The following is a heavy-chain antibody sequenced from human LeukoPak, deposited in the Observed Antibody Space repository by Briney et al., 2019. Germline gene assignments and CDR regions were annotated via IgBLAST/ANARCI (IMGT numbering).Heavy chain of an antibody. J-gene: IGHJ4*02. CDR2: ISAYNGNT. V-gene: IGHV1-18*01. CDR1: GYTFTSYG. Sequence: GASVKVSCKASGYTFTSYGISWVRQAPGQGLEWMGWISAYNGNTNYAHKLQGRVTMTTDTSTSTAYMELRSLRSDDTAVYYCARDDWEGLVGATVDYWGQGTLVTVSS. D-gene: IGHD1-26*01. CDR3: ARDDWEGLVGATVDY.